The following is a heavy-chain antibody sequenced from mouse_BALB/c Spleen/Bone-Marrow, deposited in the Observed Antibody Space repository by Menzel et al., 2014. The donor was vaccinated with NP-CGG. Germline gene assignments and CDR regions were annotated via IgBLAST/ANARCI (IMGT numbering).Heavy chain of an antibody. J-gene: IGHJ4*01. CDR3: ARGYYAMDY. Sequence: EVKVEESGPGLVKPSQSLSLTCTVTGYSITSDYAWNWIRQFPGNKLEWMGYISYSGSTSYNPSLKSRISITRDTSKNQFFVQLNSVTTEDAATYYCARGYYAMDYWGQGTSVTVSS. CDR2: ISYSGST. V-gene: IGHV3-2*02. CDR1: GYSITSDYA.